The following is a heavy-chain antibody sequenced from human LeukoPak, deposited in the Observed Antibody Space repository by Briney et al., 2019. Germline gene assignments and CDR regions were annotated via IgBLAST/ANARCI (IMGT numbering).Heavy chain of an antibody. V-gene: IGHV3-21*01. CDR1: GFTFSNYD. Sequence: GGSLRLPCAASGFTFSNYDMHWVRQAPGRGLEWVSAISGSSSYIYYADSIKGRFTISRDNAENSLYLQMNSLRAVDTAVYFCARGEEKATITALDSWGQGTLVTVSS. CDR3: ARGEEKATITALDS. J-gene: IGHJ4*02. D-gene: IGHD5-24*01. CDR2: ISGSSSYI.